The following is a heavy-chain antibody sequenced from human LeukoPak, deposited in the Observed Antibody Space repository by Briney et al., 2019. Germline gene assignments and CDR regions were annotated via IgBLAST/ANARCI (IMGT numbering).Heavy chain of an antibody. J-gene: IGHJ3*02. CDR3: ARAQRGPMREDAFDI. CDR1: GGTFSSYA. V-gene: IGHV1-69*13. Sequence: ASVKVSCKASGGTFSSYAISWVRQAPGQGLEWMGGIIPIFGTANYAQKFQGRVTITADESTSTAYMELSSLRSEDTAVYYCARAQRGPMREDAFDIWGQGTMVTVSS. CDR2: IIPIFGTA.